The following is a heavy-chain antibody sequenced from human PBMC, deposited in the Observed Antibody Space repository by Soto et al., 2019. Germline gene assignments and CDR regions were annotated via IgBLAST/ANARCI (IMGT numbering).Heavy chain of an antibody. CDR2: ISYDGSNK. CDR1: GFTFSSYA. D-gene: IGHD3-10*01. V-gene: IGHV3-30-3*01. CDR3: ASESGGSGSPDY. Sequence: GGSLRLSCAASGFTFSSYAMHWVRQAPGKGLEWVAVISYDGSNKYYADSVKGRFTISRDNSKNTLYLQMNSLRAEDTAVYYCASESGGSGSPDYWGQGTLVTVSS. J-gene: IGHJ4*02.